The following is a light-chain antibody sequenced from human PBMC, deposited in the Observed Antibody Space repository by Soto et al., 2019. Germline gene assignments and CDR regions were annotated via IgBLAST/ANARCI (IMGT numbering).Light chain of an antibody. J-gene: IGLJ3*02. CDR3: QSYDSSLSGSGV. Sequence: QSALTQPPSVSGAPGQRVTISCTGSYSNIGAGYEVHWYQQIPGTAPKLLISGHNNRPSGVPDRFFGPKSGTSASLTIIGLPAEDEADYYCQSYDSSLSGSGVFGGGTKVTAL. V-gene: IGLV1-40*01. CDR2: GHN. CDR1: YSNIGAGYE.